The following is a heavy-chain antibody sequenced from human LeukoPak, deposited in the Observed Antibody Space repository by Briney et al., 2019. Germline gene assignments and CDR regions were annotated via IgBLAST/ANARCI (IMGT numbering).Heavy chain of an antibody. V-gene: IGHV3-23*01. J-gene: IGHJ4*02. Sequence: GGSLRLSCAASGFTFSSYAMSWVRQAPGKGLEWVSAISGSGGSTYYADSVKGRFTISRDNSKNTLYLQMNNLRAEDTAVYYCAKAPVDIVATTFDYWGQGTLVTVSS. CDR1: GFTFSSYA. D-gene: IGHD5-12*01. CDR3: AKAPVDIVATTFDY. CDR2: ISGSGGST.